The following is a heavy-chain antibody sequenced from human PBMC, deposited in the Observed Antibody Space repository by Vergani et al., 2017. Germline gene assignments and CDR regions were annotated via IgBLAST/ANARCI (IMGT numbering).Heavy chain of an antibody. CDR2: IYPGDSDT. V-gene: IGHV5-51*01. D-gene: IGHD3-10*01. Sequence: EVQLVQSGAEVKKPGESLKISCKGSGYSFTSYWIGWVRQMPGKGLEWMGIIYPGDSDTRYSPSFQGQVTISADKFISTAYLQWSSLKASDTAMYYCARSPNYYGSGSYVFDYWGQGTLVTVSS. CDR3: ARSPNYYGSGSYVFDY. J-gene: IGHJ4*02. CDR1: GYSFTSYW.